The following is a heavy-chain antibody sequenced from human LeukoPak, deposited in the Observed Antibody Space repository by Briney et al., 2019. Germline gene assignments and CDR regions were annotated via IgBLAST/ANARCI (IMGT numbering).Heavy chain of an antibody. V-gene: IGHV1-18*01. J-gene: IGHJ4*02. D-gene: IGHD3-22*01. CDR2: ISAYNGNT. Sequence: ASVKVSCKASGYTFTSYGISWVRQAPGQGLEWMGWISAYNGNTNYAQKLQGRVTMTTDTSTSTAYMELRSLRSDDTAVYYCARDGSLISYDSSGYDYRGQGTLVTVSS. CDR1: GYTFTSYG. CDR3: ARDGSLISYDSSGYDY.